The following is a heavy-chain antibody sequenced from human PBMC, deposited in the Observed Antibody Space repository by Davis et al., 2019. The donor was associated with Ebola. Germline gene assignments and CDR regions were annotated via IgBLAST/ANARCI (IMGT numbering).Heavy chain of an antibody. CDR2: INHRGST. CDR3: ARQASGYSYGSGGYYYFGMDV. CDR1: GGSSSGYY. V-gene: IGHV4-34*01. J-gene: IGHJ6*02. Sequence: MPGGSLRLSCAVYGGSSSGYYWSRIRQPPGKALEWTGEINHRGSTNYNPSRKSRVTISVDTSKNQFSLKLSSVTAADTAVYYCARQASGYSYGSGGYYYFGMDVWGQGTTVTVSS. D-gene: IGHD5-18*01.